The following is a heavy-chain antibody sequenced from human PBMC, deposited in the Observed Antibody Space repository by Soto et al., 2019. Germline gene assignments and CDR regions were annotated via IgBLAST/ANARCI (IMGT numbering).Heavy chain of an antibody. Sequence: GGSLRLSCTASGYTFSDYYMSWIRQAPGKGLEWVSYISSSGSTIYYADSVKGRFTISRDNAKNSLYLQMNSLRAEDTAVYYCARSIRLGYCSSTSCYEGQYYFDYWGQGTLVTVSS. CDR1: GYTFSDYY. J-gene: IGHJ4*02. CDR3: ARSIRLGYCSSTSCYEGQYYFDY. V-gene: IGHV3-11*01. D-gene: IGHD2-2*01. CDR2: ISSSGSTI.